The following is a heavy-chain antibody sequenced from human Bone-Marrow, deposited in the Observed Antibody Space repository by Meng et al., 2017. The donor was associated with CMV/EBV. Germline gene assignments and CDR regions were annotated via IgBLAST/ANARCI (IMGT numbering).Heavy chain of an antibody. CDR3: ARDYSPGGEVLPEYFQH. Sequence: EALRLSCAASGFTFSSYSMNWVRQAPGKGLEWVSYISSSSSYIYYADSVKGRFTISRDNAKNSLYLQMNSLRAEDTAVYYWARDYSPGGEVLPEYFQHWGQGNLVTVSS. CDR1: GFTFSSYS. J-gene: IGHJ1*01. D-gene: IGHD3-16*01. CDR2: ISSSSSYI. V-gene: IGHV3-21*05.